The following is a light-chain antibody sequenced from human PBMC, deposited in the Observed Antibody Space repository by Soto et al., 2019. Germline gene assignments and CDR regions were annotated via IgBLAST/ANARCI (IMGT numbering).Light chain of an antibody. CDR1: QSVSSSY. J-gene: IGKJ4*01. CDR2: GAS. Sequence: EIVLTQSPGTLSLSPGERATLSCRASQSVSSSYLAWYQQKPGQAPRLLIYGASSRATGIPDRFSGSGSGTSFTLTISRLEPEDFAVYYCQKYGSSPPLTFGGGTKVEIK. CDR3: QKYGSSPPLT. V-gene: IGKV3-20*01.